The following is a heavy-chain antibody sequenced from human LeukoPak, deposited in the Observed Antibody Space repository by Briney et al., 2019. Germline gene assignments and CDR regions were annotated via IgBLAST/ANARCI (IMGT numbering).Heavy chain of an antibody. CDR2: IYPGDSDT. CDR1: GYTFSSYW. D-gene: IGHD6-19*01. V-gene: IGHV5-51*07. J-gene: IGHJ4*02. CDR3: ARNLGYSSGWCSDY. Sequence: PGESLKISCKGSGYTFSSYWIGWVHQMPGKGLEWMGIIYPGDSDTRYSPSFKGQVTMSADKSINTAYLQWSSLKASDTAMYYCARNLGYSSGWCSDYWGQGTLVTVSS.